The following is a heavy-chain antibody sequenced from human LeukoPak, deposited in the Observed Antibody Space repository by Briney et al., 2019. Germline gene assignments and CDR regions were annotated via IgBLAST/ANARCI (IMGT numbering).Heavy chain of an antibody. CDR1: GFTFSSYS. CDR2: ISTSSSYI. CDR3: ARVGLYYFDY. Sequence: RGSLRLSCAASGFTFSSYSMNWVRQAPGKGLEWVSCISTSSSYIYYADSVKGRFTISRDNAKNSLYLHMNSLRAEDTAVYYCARVGLYYFDYWGQGTLVTVSS. V-gene: IGHV3-21*01. J-gene: IGHJ4*02.